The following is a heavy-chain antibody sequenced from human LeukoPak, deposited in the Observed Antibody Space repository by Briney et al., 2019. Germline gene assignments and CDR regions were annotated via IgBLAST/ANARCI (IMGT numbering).Heavy chain of an antibody. V-gene: IGHV1-18*04. CDR3: ARSSGSYSNWFDP. CDR1: GYTFTSYG. Sequence: GASVKVSCKASGYTFTSYGISWVRQAPGQGLEWMGWISAYNGNTNYAQKLQGRVTMTTDTPTSTAYMELRSPRSDDTAVYYCARSSGSYSNWFDPWGQGTLVTVSS. CDR2: ISAYNGNT. J-gene: IGHJ5*02. D-gene: IGHD3-10*01.